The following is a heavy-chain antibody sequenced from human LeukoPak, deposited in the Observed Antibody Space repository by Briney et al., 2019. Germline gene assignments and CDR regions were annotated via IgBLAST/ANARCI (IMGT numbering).Heavy chain of an antibody. V-gene: IGHV3-74*01. J-gene: IGHJ4*02. D-gene: IGHD3-10*01. CDR2: VKSDGSNP. CDR1: GFTFSSYW. Sequence: PGGSLRLSCATSGFTFSSYWMSWVRQAPGKGLVWVSRVKSDGSNPSYADSVKGRFTTSRDNAENMLYLQMNTLGAEDTAVYYCARDIVSGSGSLDYWGQGTLVTVSS. CDR3: ARDIVSGSGSLDY.